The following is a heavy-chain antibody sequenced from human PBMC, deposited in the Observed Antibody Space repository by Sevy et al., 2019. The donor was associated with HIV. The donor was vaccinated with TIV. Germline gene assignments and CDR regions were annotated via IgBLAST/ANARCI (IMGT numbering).Heavy chain of an antibody. CDR2: INPQSGAT. CDR3: ASESYDIWTGPVYYDYGMDV. J-gene: IGHJ6*02. V-gene: IGHV1-2*02. Sequence: GTVKVSCKASGYTFSDSGYYVHGVRQAPGQGLEWMGWINPQSGATNYAQKFQGRVSMTRDTSVSTANMELSRLRSDDTAVYYRASESYDIWTGPVYYDYGMDVWGQGTSVFVSS. D-gene: IGHD3-9*01. CDR1: GYTFSDSGYY.